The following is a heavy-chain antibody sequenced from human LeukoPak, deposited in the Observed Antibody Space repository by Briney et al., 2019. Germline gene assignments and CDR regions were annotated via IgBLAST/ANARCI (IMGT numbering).Heavy chain of an antibody. CDR3: ARESRRSPSFSREDY. Sequence: ASVKVSCKASGYTFTNYAMNWVRQAPGQGLEWMGWININTENPTYAQGFTGRFVFSLDTSVSTAYLQISSLKAEDTAVYYCARESRRSPSFSREDYWGQGTLVTVSS. V-gene: IGHV7-4-1*02. D-gene: IGHD1-26*01. J-gene: IGHJ4*02. CDR2: ININTENP. CDR1: GYTFTNYA.